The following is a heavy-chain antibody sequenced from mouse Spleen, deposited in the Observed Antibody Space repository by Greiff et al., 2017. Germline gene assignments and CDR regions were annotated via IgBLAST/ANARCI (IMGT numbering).Heavy chain of an antibody. CDR1: GFTFSSYD. J-gene: IGHJ2*01. CDR2: ISSGGGNT. D-gene: IGHD5-5*01. V-gene: IGHV5-9*01. Sequence: EVMLVESGGGLVKLGGSLKLSCAASGFTFSSYDTSWVRQTPEKRLEWVATISSGGGNTYYPDSVKGRFTISRDNAKNTLYLKMSSLKSEDTAMYYCARQDYPFDYWGQGTTLTVSS. CDR3: ARQDYPFDY.